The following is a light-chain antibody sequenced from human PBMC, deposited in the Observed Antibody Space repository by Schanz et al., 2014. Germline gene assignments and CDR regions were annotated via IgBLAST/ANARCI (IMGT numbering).Light chain of an antibody. Sequence: EIVLTQSPGTLSLSPGERATLSCKASQSISGYDLAWYQQKPGQAPRLLIYGAFDRATGIPDRFSGSGSGTVFTLTISRLEPEDFATYYCQQYGSSSTWTFGQGTKVEIK. V-gene: IGKV3-20*01. CDR3: QQYGSSSTWT. J-gene: IGKJ1*01. CDR2: GAF. CDR1: QSISGYD.